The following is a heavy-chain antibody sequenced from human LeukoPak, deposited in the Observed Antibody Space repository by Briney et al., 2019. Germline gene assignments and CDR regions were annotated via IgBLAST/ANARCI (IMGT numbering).Heavy chain of an antibody. Sequence: SGPTLVNPTQTLTLTCTFSGFSLSTSGVGAGWIRQPPGKALEWLALIYWNDDKHYSPSLKSRPTIAKDTSKNQVVLTMTNMDPVDTATYYCAHTIKRVSFDSWGQGTLVTVSS. V-gene: IGHV2-5*01. CDR2: IYWNDDK. CDR3: AHTIKRVSFDS. J-gene: IGHJ4*02. D-gene: IGHD5-12*01. CDR1: GFSLSTSGVG.